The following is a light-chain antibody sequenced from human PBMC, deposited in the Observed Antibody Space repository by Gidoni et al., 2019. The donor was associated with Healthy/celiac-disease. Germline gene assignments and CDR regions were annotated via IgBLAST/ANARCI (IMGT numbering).Light chain of an antibody. CDR2: AAS. CDR1: QGISSY. Sequence: SVGDRVTITCRASQGISSYLAWYQQKPGKAPKLLIYAASPLQSGVPSRFSGSGSGTEFTLTISSLQPEDFATYYCQQLNSYPRGTFGPGTKVDIK. V-gene: IGKV1-9*01. J-gene: IGKJ3*01. CDR3: QQLNSYPRGT.